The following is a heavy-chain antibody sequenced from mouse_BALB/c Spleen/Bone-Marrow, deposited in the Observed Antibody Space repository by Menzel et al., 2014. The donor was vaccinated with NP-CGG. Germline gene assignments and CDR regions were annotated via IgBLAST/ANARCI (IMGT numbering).Heavy chain of an antibody. V-gene: IGHV5-9-3*01. D-gene: IGHD1-1*02. J-gene: IGHJ4*01. CDR2: ISNGGNYT. CDR1: GFTFSSYG. CDR3: TRQRGDYAMDY. Sequence: EVKLMESGGGLVKPGGSLKLSCAASGFTFSSYGLSWVRQTPEKRLEWVATISNGGNYTYYPDSVKGRFTISRDNAKNTLYLQMSSLRSEDTAMYYCTRQRGDYAMDYWGQGTSVTISS.